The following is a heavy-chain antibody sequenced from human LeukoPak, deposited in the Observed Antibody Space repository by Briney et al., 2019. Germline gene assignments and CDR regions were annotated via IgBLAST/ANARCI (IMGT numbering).Heavy chain of an antibody. CDR3: ARSHTTVHDAFDT. V-gene: IGHV5-51*01. Sequence: GESLKISCKGSGYSFTTYWIGWVRQMPGKGLEWMGIIYPGDSDTRYSPSFQGQVTLSVDKSITTAYLQWSSLQASDTAMYYCARSHTTVHDAFDTWGQGTMVTVSS. D-gene: IGHD4-17*01. CDR2: IYPGDSDT. J-gene: IGHJ3*02. CDR1: GYSFTTYW.